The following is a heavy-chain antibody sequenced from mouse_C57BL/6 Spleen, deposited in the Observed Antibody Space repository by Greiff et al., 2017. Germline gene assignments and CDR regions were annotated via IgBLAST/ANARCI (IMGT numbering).Heavy chain of an antibody. Sequence: EVKVEESGTVLARPGASVKMSCKTSGYTFTSYWMHWVKQRPGQGLEWIGAIYPGNSDTSSNQKFKGKAKLTAVTSASTAYMELSSLTNEDSAVYYCSYGSNPWYFDVWGTGTTVTVSS. CDR2: IYPGNSDT. CDR1: GYTFTSYW. V-gene: IGHV1-5*01. J-gene: IGHJ1*03. CDR3: SYGSNPWYFDV. D-gene: IGHD1-1*01.